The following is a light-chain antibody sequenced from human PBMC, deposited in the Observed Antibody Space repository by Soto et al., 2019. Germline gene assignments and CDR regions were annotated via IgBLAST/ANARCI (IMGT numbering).Light chain of an antibody. CDR3: CSYAGGHIHYI. V-gene: IGLV2-11*01. J-gene: IGLJ1*01. CDR2: DVT. CDR1: SSDVGGYNY. Sequence: SVLTQPRSVSGSPGQSVTVSCTGTSSDVGGYNYVSWYRQYPGEAPKLLIYDVTERLSGVPDRFSGSKSGNTASLTISGLQAEDEADYYCCSYAGGHIHYIIGTGTKVTVL.